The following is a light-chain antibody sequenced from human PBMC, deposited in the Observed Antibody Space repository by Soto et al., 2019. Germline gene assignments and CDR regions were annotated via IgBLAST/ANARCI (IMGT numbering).Light chain of an antibody. J-gene: IGKJ2*01. V-gene: IGKV3-15*01. CDR1: QSVRSN. CDR3: QQYNNLYT. CDR2: GAS. Sequence: EMMMTQSPATLSVSPGESATLSCRASQSVRSNLAWYQQKPGQAPRLLIYGASTRATGVPARFSGSGSGTEFTLTISSLQSEDFAVYYCQQYNNLYTFGQGTKLEIK.